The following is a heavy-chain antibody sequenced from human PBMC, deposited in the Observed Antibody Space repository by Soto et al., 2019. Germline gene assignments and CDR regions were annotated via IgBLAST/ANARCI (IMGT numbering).Heavy chain of an antibody. CDR3: ARGVSSTPYYYFDY. CDR1: GYTFSVYT. Sequence: QVQLVQSGTEVKKPGASVKASCKASGYTFSVYTIHWVRQAPGQRLEWMGWINVGNDNTKYSQKFQGRATITRDTSASIAYMELTSLTSEDTAVYYCARGVSSTPYYYFDYWGQGTLVTVSS. V-gene: IGHV1-3*01. J-gene: IGHJ4*02. CDR2: INVGNDNT. D-gene: IGHD6-6*01.